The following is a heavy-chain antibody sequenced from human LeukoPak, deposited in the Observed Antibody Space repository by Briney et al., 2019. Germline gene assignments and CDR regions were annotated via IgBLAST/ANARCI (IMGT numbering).Heavy chain of an antibody. CDR3: ARSDSSGYHPEYYFDY. D-gene: IGHD3-22*01. J-gene: IGHJ4*02. CDR1: GGSISSYY. V-gene: IGHV4-59*13. Sequence: SETLSLTCTVSGGSISSYYWSWIRQPPGKGLEWIGYIYYSGSNNYNPSLKSRVTISVDTSKNQFSLKLSSVTAADTAVYYCARSDSSGYHPEYYFDYWGQGTLVTVSS. CDR2: IYYSGSN.